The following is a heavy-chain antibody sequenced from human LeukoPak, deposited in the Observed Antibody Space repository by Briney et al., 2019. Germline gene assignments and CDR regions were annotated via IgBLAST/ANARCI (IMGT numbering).Heavy chain of an antibody. CDR3: ARELPFY. V-gene: IGHV4-59*01. Sequence: SETLSLTCTVSGGSISSYYWNWIRQSPGKGLECIGNISYSGSTNYNPSLRSRVTMSLDTSKNQFSLKLSSVTTADTAVYYCARELPFYWGQGTLVTVSS. CDR2: ISYSGST. J-gene: IGHJ4*02. CDR1: GGSISSYY.